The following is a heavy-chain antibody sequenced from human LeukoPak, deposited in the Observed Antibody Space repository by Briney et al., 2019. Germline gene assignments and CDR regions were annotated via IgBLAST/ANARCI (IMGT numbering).Heavy chain of an antibody. CDR1: GFTFSSYS. CDR3: ARDGNFRYFDGGSYYYYMDV. V-gene: IGHV3-20*04. CDR2: INWNGGST. D-gene: IGHD3-9*01. Sequence: GGSLRLSCAASGFTFSSYSMNWVRQAPGKGLEWVSGINWNGGSTGYADSVKGRFTISRDNAKNSLYLQMNSLRAEDTALYYCARDGNFRYFDGGSYYYYMDVWGKGTTVTVSS. J-gene: IGHJ6*03.